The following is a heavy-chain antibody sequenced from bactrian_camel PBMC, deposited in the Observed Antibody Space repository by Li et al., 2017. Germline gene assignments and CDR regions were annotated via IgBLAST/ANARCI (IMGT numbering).Heavy chain of an antibody. V-gene: IGHV3S1*01. CDR3: AAGGIQGITSWLLLPARYNY. J-gene: IGHJ4*01. CDR2: IETHDTGDNTA. D-gene: IGHD2*01. Sequence: VQLVESGGGSVQTGGSLRLSCQASADMFRAYCMGWFRQAPGKEREGVASIETHDTGDNTALYADSLKGRFTISRDNAKITLYLQMNSLEPEDTAMYYCAAGGIQGITSWLLLPARYNYWGQGTQVTFS. CDR1: ADMFRAYC.